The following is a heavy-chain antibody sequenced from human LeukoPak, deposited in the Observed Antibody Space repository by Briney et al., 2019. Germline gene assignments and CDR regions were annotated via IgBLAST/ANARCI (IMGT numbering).Heavy chain of an antibody. D-gene: IGHD1-26*01. Sequence: GGSLRLSCAASGFTFSSYGMHWVRQAPGKGLEWVAFIRYDGSNKYYADSVKGRFTISRDNAKNSLYLQMNSLRAEDTAVYYCARDTLDLSGSYSTILDDYWGQGTLVTVSS. CDR3: ARDTLDLSGSYSTILDDY. J-gene: IGHJ4*02. CDR1: GFTFSSYG. CDR2: IRYDGSNK. V-gene: IGHV3-30*02.